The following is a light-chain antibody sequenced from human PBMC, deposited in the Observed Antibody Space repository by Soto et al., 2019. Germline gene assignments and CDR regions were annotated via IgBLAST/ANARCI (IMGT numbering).Light chain of an antibody. V-gene: IGLV2-14*03. CDR1: SSDVGGYNY. J-gene: IGLJ1*01. CDR3: SSYRASSTTHYV. CDR2: DVS. Sequence: QSVLTQPASLSGSPGQSITISCTGTSSDVGGYNYVSWYQQHPGKAPKLMIYDVSNRPSGVSNRFSGSKSGNTASLTISGLQAEDEADYYCSSYRASSTTHYVFGTGTKLIVL.